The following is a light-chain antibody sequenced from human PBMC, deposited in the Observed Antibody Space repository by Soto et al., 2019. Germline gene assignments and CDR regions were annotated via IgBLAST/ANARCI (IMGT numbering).Light chain of an antibody. CDR1: ESVSSRF. Sequence: EIVLTQSPGTLSLSPGERATFSCRASESVSSRFLAWYQQKPGQAPRLLIYGASSRATGIPDRFSGSGSGTVFTLTVSRLEPEDFAVYYCHYYDDSPPFPFGPGTKVDIK. CDR3: HYYDDSPPFP. J-gene: IGKJ3*01. V-gene: IGKV3-20*01. CDR2: GAS.